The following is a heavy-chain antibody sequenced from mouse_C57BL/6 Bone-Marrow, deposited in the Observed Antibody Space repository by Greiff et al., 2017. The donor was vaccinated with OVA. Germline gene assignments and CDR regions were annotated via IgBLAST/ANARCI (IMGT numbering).Heavy chain of an antibody. J-gene: IGHJ3*01. Sequence: DVHLVESGGDLVKPGGSLKLSCAASGFTFSSYGMSWVRQTPDKRLEWVATISSGGSYTYYPDSVKGRFTISRDNAKNTLYLQMSSLKSEDTAMYYCARQDYYGSWFAYWGQGTLVTVSA. CDR2: ISSGGSYT. V-gene: IGHV5-6*01. CDR1: GFTFSSYG. CDR3: ARQDYYGSWFAY. D-gene: IGHD1-1*01.